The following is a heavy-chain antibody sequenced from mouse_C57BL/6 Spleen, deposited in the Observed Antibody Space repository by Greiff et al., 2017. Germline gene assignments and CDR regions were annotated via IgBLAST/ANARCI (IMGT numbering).Heavy chain of an antibody. J-gene: IGHJ3*01. CDR1: GYTFTSYW. V-gene: IGHV1-50*01. CDR3: ARGGTAQATWAY. Sequence: QVQLQQSGAELVKPGASVKLSCKASGYTFTSYWMQWVKQRPGQGLEWIGEIDPSDSYTNYNQKFKGKATLTVDTSSSTAYMQLSSLTSEDSAVYYCARGGTAQATWAYWGQGTLVTVSA. CDR2: IDPSDSYT. D-gene: IGHD3-2*02.